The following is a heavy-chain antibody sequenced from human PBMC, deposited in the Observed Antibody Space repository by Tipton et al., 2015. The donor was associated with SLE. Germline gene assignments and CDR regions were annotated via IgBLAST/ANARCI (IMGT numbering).Heavy chain of an antibody. CDR2: FYHSGST. J-gene: IGHJ3*01. D-gene: IGHD2-15*01. Sequence: GLVKPSETLSLICNVSGHSISSGYYWGWIRQFPGKGLEWIGSFYHSGSTYYNPSLKSRVTISVDTSKNQFSLKLTSVTAADTAVYYCARFKGSNVFGAFDVWGQGTVVTVSS. V-gene: IGHV4-38-2*02. CDR1: GHSISSGYY. CDR3: ARFKGSNVFGAFDV.